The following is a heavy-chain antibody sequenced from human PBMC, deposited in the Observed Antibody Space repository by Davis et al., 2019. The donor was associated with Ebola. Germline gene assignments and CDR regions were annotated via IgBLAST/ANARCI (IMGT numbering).Heavy chain of an antibody. J-gene: IGHJ4*02. CDR2: ISAYNGNT. Sequence: AASVKVSCKASGYTFTDYYVHWVRQAPGQGLEWMGWISAYNGNTNYAQRFQDRVTMTTDTSTNTAYMEVRSLRSDDTAVYYCARDGSVAAIELDYWGQGTLVTVSS. V-gene: IGHV1-18*04. D-gene: IGHD2-2*02. CDR1: GYTFTDYY. CDR3: ARDGSVAAIELDY.